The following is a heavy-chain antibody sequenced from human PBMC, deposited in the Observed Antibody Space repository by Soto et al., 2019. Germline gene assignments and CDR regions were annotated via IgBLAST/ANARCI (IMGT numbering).Heavy chain of an antibody. Sequence: SETLSLTCTVSGGSLRNVYWSWIRQSPGKRLEWIGFIFHSGNAKYNPSLKSRVTISVDTSKNQFSLSLDSVTAADTAVYFCARAHAPTLPFDYWGQGTLVTVSS. CDR1: GGSLRNVY. CDR3: ARAHAPTLPFDY. D-gene: IGHD2-15*01. CDR2: IFHSGNA. J-gene: IGHJ4*01. V-gene: IGHV4-59*01.